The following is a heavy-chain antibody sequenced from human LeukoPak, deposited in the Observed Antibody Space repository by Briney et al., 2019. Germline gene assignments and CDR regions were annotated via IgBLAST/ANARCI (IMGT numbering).Heavy chain of an antibody. V-gene: IGHV3-7*01. CDR3: ARDSGGYYYDSSGYYDY. Sequence: GGSLRLSCAASGFTFSNAWMSWVRQAPGKGLEWVANIKQDGSEKYYVDSVKGRFTISGDNAKNSLYLQMNSLRAEDTAVYYCARDSGGYYYDSSGYYDYWGQGTLVTVSS. CDR2: IKQDGSEK. J-gene: IGHJ4*02. D-gene: IGHD3-22*01. CDR1: GFTFSNAW.